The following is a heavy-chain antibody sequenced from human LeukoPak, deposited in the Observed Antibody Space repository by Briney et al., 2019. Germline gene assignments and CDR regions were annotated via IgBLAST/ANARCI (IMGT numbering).Heavy chain of an antibody. Sequence: GGSLRLSCEASGFTFGSYGMHWVRQSPGKGLEWVAFVSYDGSDKYYADSVKGRFTISRGNSKNTLYLQLNSLRVEDTAVYYSAKDRTHCSGGSCYGMDVWGQGTTVTVSS. J-gene: IGHJ6*02. D-gene: IGHD2-15*01. CDR2: VSYDGSDK. CDR1: GFTFGSYG. V-gene: IGHV3-30*18. CDR3: AKDRTHCSGGSCYGMDV.